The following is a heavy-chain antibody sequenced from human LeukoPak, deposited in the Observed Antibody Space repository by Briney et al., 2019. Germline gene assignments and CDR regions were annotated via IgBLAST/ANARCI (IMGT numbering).Heavy chain of an antibody. D-gene: IGHD3-3*01. Sequence: PGGSLRLSCAASGFTFDDYGMSWVRQAPGQGLEWVSGINWNGGSTGYADSVKGRFTISRDNVKNCLYLQMNSLRAEDTALYHCARAYYYFWSGYYISYFDYWGQGTLVTVSS. CDR2: INWNGGST. CDR3: ARAYYYFWSGYYISYFDY. J-gene: IGHJ4*02. V-gene: IGHV3-20*01. CDR1: GFTFDDYG.